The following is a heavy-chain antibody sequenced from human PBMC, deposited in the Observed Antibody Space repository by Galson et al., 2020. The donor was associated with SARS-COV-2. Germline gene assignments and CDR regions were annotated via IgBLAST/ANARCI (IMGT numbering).Heavy chain of an antibody. CDR3: ARDYEFGTSSPAPFQY. CDR1: GFIFSNYG. J-gene: IGHJ4*02. D-gene: IGHD6-6*01. CDR2: ISANGLR. Sequence: GGSLRLSCAASGFIFSNYGMSWIRQAPGKGLEWVSSISANGLRDYADSVQGRFTISRDDAKNSLFLQMNDLRGDDTAVYYCARDYEFGTSSPAPFQYWGQGTLVSVSS. V-gene: IGHV3-21*06.